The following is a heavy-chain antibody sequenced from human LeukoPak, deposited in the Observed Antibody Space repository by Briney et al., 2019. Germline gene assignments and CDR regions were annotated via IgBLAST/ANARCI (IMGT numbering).Heavy chain of an antibody. CDR1: GYSFNSYW. J-gene: IGHJ4*02. V-gene: IGHV5-51*01. CDR2: IYPGDSDT. D-gene: IGHD6-19*01. CDR3: ARGGPYSSGLNGVYFDY. Sequence: GESLKISCKGSGYSFNSYWIGWVRQMPGKGLEWMGIIYPGDSDTRYSPSFQGQVTISADKSISTAYLQWSSLKASDTAMYYCARGGPYSSGLNGVYFDYWGQGTLVTVSS.